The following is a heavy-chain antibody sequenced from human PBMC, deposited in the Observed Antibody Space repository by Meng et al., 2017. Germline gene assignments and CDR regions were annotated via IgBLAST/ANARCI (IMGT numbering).Heavy chain of an antibody. CDR1: GFTFSSYA. CDR3: AKELYSSGWSYYFYY. J-gene: IGHJ4*02. Sequence: GESLKISCAASGFTFSSYAMSWVRQAPGKGLEWVSAISGSGGSTYYADSVKGRFTISRDNSKNTLYLQMNSLRAEDTAVYYCAKELYSSGWSYYFYYWGQGTLVTVSS. CDR2: ISGSGGST. D-gene: IGHD6-19*01. V-gene: IGHV3-23*01.